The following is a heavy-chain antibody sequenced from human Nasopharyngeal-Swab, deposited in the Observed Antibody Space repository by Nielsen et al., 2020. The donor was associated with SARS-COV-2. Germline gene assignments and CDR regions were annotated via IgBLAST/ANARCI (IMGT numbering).Heavy chain of an antibody. CDR1: GFTVSSDN. CDR2: IKQDGSEK. D-gene: IGHD5-24*01. V-gene: IGHV3-7*01. CDR3: ARNGWGRWLQFNY. J-gene: IGHJ4*02. Sequence: GESLKISCTASGFTVSSDNMSWVRQAPGRGLEWLAYIKQDGSEKYYVDSVRGRFTISRDNAKNSVYLQMNSLRVDDTALYYCARNGWGRWLQFNYTGQGTLVTVSS.